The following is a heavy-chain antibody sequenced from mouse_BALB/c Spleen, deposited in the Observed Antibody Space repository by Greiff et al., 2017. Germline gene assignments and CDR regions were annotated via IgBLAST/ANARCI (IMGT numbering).Heavy chain of an antibody. D-gene: IGHD2-2*01. CDR3: ARERSNGYDGYAMDY. CDR2: ISYDGSN. J-gene: IGHJ4*01. CDR1: GYSITSGYY. V-gene: IGHV3-6*02. Sequence: EVKLVESGPGLVKPSQSLSLTCSVTGYSITSGYYWNWIRQFPGNKLEWMGYISYDGSNNYNPSLKNRISITRDTSKNQFFLKLNSVTTEDTATYYCARERSNGYDGYAMDYWGQGTSVTVSS.